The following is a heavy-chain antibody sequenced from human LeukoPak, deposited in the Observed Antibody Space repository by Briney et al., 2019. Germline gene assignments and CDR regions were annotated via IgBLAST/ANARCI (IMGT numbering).Heavy chain of an antibody. CDR3: ARASYSSSSIDP. Sequence: SETLSLTCAVYGGSFSGYYWSWIRQPPGKGQEWIGEINHSGSTNYNPSLKSRVTISVDTSKNQFSLKLSSVTAADTAVYYCARASYSSSSIDPWGQGTLVTVSS. V-gene: IGHV4-34*01. D-gene: IGHD6-13*01. J-gene: IGHJ5*02. CDR2: INHSGST. CDR1: GGSFSGYY.